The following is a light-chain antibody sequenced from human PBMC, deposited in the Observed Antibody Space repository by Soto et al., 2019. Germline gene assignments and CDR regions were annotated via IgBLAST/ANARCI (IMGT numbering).Light chain of an antibody. CDR2: GAS. CDR3: QQYGSSPFT. Sequence: EIVLTQSPGTLSLSPGERATLSCRASQSVSSSYLAWYQQKPGQAPRLLIYGASSRATSIPDRFSVSGSGTDLTLTISRLEPEDFAVYYCQQYGSSPFTFGGGTKVEIK. CDR1: QSVSSSY. V-gene: IGKV3-20*01. J-gene: IGKJ4*01.